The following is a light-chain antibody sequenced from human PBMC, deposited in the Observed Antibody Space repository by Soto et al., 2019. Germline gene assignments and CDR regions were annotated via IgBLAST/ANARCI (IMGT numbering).Light chain of an antibody. CDR3: QSYDSSLSGSNV. Sequence: QSVLTQPPSVSGAPGQRVTISCTGSSSNIGAGYDVHWYQQLPGTAPQLLIYVNSNRPSGVPDRFSGSKSGTSASLAITGLQAEDEADYYCQSYDSSLSGSNVFGTGTKITVL. J-gene: IGLJ1*01. V-gene: IGLV1-40*01. CDR2: VNS. CDR1: SSNIGAGYD.